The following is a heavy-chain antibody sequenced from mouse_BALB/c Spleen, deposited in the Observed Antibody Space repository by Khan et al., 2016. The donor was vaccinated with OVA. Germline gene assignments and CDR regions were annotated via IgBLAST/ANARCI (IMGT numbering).Heavy chain of an antibody. CDR2: ISSDGDYT. D-gene: IGHD2-1*01. Sequence: EVELVESGGGLVKPGGSLKLSCEVSGFTFSTYAMSWVRQTPEKRLEWVASISSDGDYTFYLDSVKGRFTISRDNAKNTLYLEMSSLRSDESAMVYCARTPYGNFGYWGEGTLVTVSA. J-gene: IGHJ3*02. CDR1: GFTFSTYA. V-gene: IGHV5-9-3*01. CDR3: ARTPYGNFGY.